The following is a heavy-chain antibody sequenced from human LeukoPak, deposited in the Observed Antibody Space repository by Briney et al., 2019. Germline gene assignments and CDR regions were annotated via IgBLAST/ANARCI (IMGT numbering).Heavy chain of an antibody. J-gene: IGHJ3*02. D-gene: IGHD3/OR15-3a*01. CDR3: AKVKGPYLAWALDI. Sequence: GGSLRLSCAASGFTFDDYAMHWVRQAPGKGLEWVSGISWNSGSIGYADSVKGRFTISRDNAKNSLYLQMNSLRAEDMALYYCAKVKGPYLAWALDIWGQGKMVTVSS. CDR2: ISWNSGSI. CDR1: GFTFDDYA. V-gene: IGHV3-9*03.